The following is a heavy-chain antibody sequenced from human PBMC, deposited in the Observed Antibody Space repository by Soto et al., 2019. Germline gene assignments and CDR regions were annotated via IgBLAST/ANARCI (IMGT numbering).Heavy chain of an antibody. Sequence: PSETLSLTCSVSGVSMNSSSYYWGWIRQAPGQGLEWIGAVNSRGLTFYRTSLRNRVTMSVDTSKNEVSLKLSAVTAADTSVFYCAGHLIMTPLEARPWKFDYWGQGIPVTVSS. CDR3: AGHLIMTPLEARPWKFDY. V-gene: IGHV4-39*01. CDR2: VNSRGLT. J-gene: IGHJ4*02. D-gene: IGHD6-6*01. CDR1: GVSMNSSSYY.